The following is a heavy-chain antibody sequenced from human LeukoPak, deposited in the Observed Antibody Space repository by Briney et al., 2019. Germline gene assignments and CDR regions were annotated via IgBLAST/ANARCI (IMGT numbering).Heavy chain of an antibody. V-gene: IGHV3-21*01. Sequence: GGSLRLSCAASGFTFSSYSMNWVRQAPGKGLEWVSSISSSSGYIYYADSVKGRFTISRDNAKNSLYLQMNSLRAEDTAVYYCAREGRFHYYYYYYMDVWGKGTTVTVSS. CDR1: GFTFSSYS. CDR3: AREGRFHYYYYYYMDV. J-gene: IGHJ6*03. CDR2: ISSSSGYI. D-gene: IGHD2-15*01.